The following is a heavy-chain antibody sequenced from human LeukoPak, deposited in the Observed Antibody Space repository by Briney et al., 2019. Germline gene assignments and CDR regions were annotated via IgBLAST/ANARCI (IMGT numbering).Heavy chain of an antibody. CDR3: ARGLASYMDV. CDR2: ISPSGGST. J-gene: IGHJ6*03. D-gene: IGHD2-21*01. Sequence: ASVKVSCKASGYTFTSYDINWVRQAPGQGVEWMAIISPSGGSTFYAQKFQGRVTMTRDMSTSTVYMELSSLRSEDTAVYYCARGLASYMDVWGKGTTVTVSS. CDR1: GYTFTSYD. V-gene: IGHV1-46*01.